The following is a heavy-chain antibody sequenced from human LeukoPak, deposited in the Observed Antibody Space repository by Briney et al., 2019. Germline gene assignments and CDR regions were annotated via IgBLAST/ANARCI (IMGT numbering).Heavy chain of an antibody. V-gene: IGHV3-53*01. CDR1: GFTVSNNY. D-gene: IGHD2/OR15-2a*01. CDR2: IDSGGNT. Sequence: GGSLRLSCAPSGFTVSNNYMTWVRQGPGKGLEWVSLIDSGGNTYYTDSVKGRFTISRDNSKNMLSLQMNSLRAENTAIYYCARDDIALLSIDYWGQGALVTVSS. CDR3: ARDDIALLSIDY. J-gene: IGHJ4*02.